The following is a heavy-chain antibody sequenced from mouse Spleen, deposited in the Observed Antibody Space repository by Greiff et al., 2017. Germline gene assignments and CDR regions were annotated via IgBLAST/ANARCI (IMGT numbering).Heavy chain of an antibody. CDR3: ARSGGPYAMDY. CDR2: IDTSDSYT. J-gene: IGHJ4*01. Sequence: QVQLQQSGAELVMPGASVKMSCKASGYTFTDYWMHWVKQRPGQGLEWIGAIDTSDSYTSYNQKFKGKATLTVDESSSTAYMQLSSLTSEDSAVYYCARSGGPYAMDYWGQGTSVTVSS. V-gene: IGHV1-69*01. D-gene: IGHD1-1*02. CDR1: GYTFTDYW.